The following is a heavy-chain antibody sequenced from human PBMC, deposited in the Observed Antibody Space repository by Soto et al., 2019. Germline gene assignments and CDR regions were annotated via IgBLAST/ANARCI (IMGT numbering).Heavy chain of an antibody. V-gene: IGHV3-30*18. D-gene: IGHD3-22*01. CDR2: MSYDGNNQ. CDR1: GFTFSKYV. J-gene: IGHJ4*02. Sequence: QVQLAESGGGVVQPGRSLRLSCVASGFTFSKYVMHWVRQAPGKGLEWVGVMSYDGNNQYYADSVKGRFTISRDNSENTLSLQMNSLREEDTAVYYCVKGSLGIGSYFGDYWGQGTLVTVSS. CDR3: VKGSLGIGSYFGDY.